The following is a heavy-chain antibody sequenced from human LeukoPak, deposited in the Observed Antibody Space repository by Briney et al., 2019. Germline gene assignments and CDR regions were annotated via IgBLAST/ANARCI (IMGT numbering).Heavy chain of an antibody. CDR3: ARDVLASSGWPTSHFDC. V-gene: IGHV3-66*01. Sequence: GGSLRLSCAASGFTVSSNYMSWVRQAPGKGLEWVSVIYSGGSTYYADSVKGRFTISRDNSKNTLYLQMNSLRAEDTAVYYCARDVLASSGWPTSHFDCWGQGALVTVSS. CDR1: GFTVSSNY. J-gene: IGHJ4*02. CDR2: IYSGGST. D-gene: IGHD6-19*01.